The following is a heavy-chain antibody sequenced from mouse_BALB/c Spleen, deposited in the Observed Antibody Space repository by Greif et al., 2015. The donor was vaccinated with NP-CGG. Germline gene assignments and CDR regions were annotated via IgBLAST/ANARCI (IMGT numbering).Heavy chain of an antibody. CDR1: GFTFSSYT. D-gene: IGHD2-4*01. V-gene: IGHV5-6-4*01. CDR3: TRGGYDYDDAMDY. Sequence: EVKVVESGGGLVKPGGSLKLSCAASGFTFSSYTMSWVRQTPEKRPEWVATISSGGSYTYYPDSVKGRFTISRDNAKNTLYLQMSSLKSEDTAMYYCTRGGYDYDDAMDYWGQGTSVTVSS. CDR2: ISSGGSYT. J-gene: IGHJ4*01.